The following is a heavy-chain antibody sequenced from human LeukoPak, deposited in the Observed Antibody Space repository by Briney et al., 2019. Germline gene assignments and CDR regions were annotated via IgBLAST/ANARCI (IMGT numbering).Heavy chain of an antibody. CDR3: ARDPGYDAFDI. CDR1: GGTFSSYA. Sequence: SVKVSCEASGGTFSSYAISWVRQAPGQGLEWMGRIIPIFGTANYAQKFQGRVTITTDESTSTAYMELSSLRSEDTAVYYCARDPGYDAFDIWGQGTMVIVSS. J-gene: IGHJ3*02. D-gene: IGHD3-9*01. CDR2: IIPIFGTA. V-gene: IGHV1-69*05.